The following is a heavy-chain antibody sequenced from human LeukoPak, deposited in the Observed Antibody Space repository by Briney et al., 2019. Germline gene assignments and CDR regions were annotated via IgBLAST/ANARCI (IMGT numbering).Heavy chain of an antibody. D-gene: IGHD3-10*01. V-gene: IGHV3-7*01. CDR2: IKQDGSEK. CDR3: ARAPRITMVRGVITYFDY. Sequence: GGSLRLSRAASGFTFSSYWMSWVRQAPGKGLEWVANIKQDGSEKYYVDPVKGRFTISRDNAKNSLYLQMNSLRAEDTAVYYCARAPRITMVRGVITYFDYWGQGTLVTVSS. CDR1: GFTFSSYW. J-gene: IGHJ4*02.